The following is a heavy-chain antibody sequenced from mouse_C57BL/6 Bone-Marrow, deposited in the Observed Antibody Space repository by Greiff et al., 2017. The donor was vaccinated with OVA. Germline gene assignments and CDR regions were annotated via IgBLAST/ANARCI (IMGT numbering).Heavy chain of an antibody. CDR3: ARWGDLLGWYFDV. J-gene: IGHJ1*03. CDR1: GYTFTSYW. Sequence: VHLQQPGAELVKPGASVKMSCKTSGYTFTSYWITWVKQRPGQGLEWIGDIYPGSGSTNYNEKFKSKATLTVDTSSSTAYMQLSSLTSEDSAVYYCARWGDLLGWYFDVWGTGTTVTVSS. V-gene: IGHV1-55*01. CDR2: IYPGSGST. D-gene: IGHD2-1*01.